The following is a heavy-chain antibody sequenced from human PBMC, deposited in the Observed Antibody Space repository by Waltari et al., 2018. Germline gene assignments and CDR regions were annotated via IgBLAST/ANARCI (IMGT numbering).Heavy chain of an antibody. J-gene: IGHJ4*02. CDR3: ARIKESGRSRMGPFDY. V-gene: IGHV1-69*01. CDR2: VIPGVGKA. D-gene: IGHD1-26*01. Sequence: QVQLVKSGAEVKKPGSSVNVSCKASGATFNTYALTWVRQAPGQGLEWMGRGRGEWFDWEGGVIPGVGKANDGQECRGGVTITADESTSTGYMEVSSVTSEDTAVYYCARIKESGRSRMGPFDYWGQGTLGTVSS. CDR1: GATFNTYA.